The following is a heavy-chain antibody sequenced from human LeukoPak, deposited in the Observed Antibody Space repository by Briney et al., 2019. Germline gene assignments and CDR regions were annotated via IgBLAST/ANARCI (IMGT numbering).Heavy chain of an antibody. J-gene: IGHJ5*02. V-gene: IGHV7-4-1*02. CDR2: INTNTGNP. CDR3: ARDSQNLWFGELLVSWFDP. Sequence: ASVKVSCKASGYTFTSYAMNWVRQAPGEGLEWRGWINTNTGNPTYAQGFTGRFVFSLDTSVSTAYLQISSLKAEDTAVYYCARDSQNLWFGELLVSWFDPWGQGTLVTVSS. D-gene: IGHD3-10*01. CDR1: GYTFTSYA.